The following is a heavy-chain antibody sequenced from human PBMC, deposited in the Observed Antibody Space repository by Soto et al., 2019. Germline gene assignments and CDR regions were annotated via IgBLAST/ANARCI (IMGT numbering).Heavy chain of an antibody. CDR2: ISPSGGTV. Sequence: QVQLEESGGGLVKPGGSLRLSCAASGFSFSDYYMSWVRQAPGKGLQWVSYISPSGGTVYHADSVKGRFTVSRDNAKNSLSLQMNSLTAEDTAVYYCVRLGQFDYWGQGTLVTVSS. CDR3: VRLGQFDY. J-gene: IGHJ4*02. D-gene: IGHD7-27*01. V-gene: IGHV3-11*01. CDR1: GFSFSDYY.